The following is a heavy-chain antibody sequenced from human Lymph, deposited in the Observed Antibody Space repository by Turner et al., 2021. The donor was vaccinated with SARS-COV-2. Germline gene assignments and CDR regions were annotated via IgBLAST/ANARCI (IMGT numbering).Heavy chain of an antibody. D-gene: IGHD6-13*01. V-gene: IGHV3-53*02. CDR3: ARDLGTYGMDV. J-gene: IGHJ6*02. CDR1: GIIVSRNY. CDR2: IYSGGTT. Sequence: EVQLVETGGGLIQPGGSLRLYCAASGIIVSRNYMNWVRQAPGKGLEWVSVIYSGGTTYYADSVKGRFTISRDNSKNTLYLQMNSLRVEDTAVYYCARDLGTYGMDVWGQGTTVTVSS.